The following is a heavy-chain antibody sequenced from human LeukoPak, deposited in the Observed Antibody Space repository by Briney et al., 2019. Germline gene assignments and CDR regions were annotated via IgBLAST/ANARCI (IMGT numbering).Heavy chain of an antibody. CDR2: ISTYNGNT. J-gene: IGHJ3*02. Sequence: ASVKVSCKASGYTFISYGISWVRQAPGQGLEWMGWISTYNGNTNYAQKLQGRVTMTTDTSTSTAYMELRSLRSDDTAVYYCARTCSGGSCYPYDAFDIWGQGTMVTVSS. V-gene: IGHV1-18*01. CDR1: GYTFISYG. D-gene: IGHD2-15*01. CDR3: ARTCSGGSCYPYDAFDI.